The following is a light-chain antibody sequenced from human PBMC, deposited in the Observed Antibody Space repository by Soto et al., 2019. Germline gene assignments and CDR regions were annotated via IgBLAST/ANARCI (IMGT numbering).Light chain of an antibody. V-gene: IGKV1-5*03. CDR1: QGISNR. Sequence: QIAHTPSTLSASVGDRDTITCRASQGISNRLAWYQQKPGKAPKLLIYQASSLKSGVPSRFGGSGSGTEFTLAITSLQPDDFATYYCQQYNSHWTFGQGTKVDIK. CDR2: QAS. J-gene: IGKJ1*01. CDR3: QQYNSHWT.